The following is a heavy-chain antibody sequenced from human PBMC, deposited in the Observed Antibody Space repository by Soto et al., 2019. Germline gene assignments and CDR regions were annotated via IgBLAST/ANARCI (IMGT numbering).Heavy chain of an antibody. V-gene: IGHV3-53*01. Sequence: EVQLVESGGGLIQPGGSLRLSCAVSGFTVSNNYMSWVRQAPGKGLEGVSVIYSGGYTAYGDSVKGRFTISRDNSKNTPILQMNSPGAGRPAVFYCAPRPGGGGYWGQGTLVTVSS. CDR3: APRPGGGGY. D-gene: IGHD3-10*01. CDR2: IYSGGYT. CDR1: GFTVSNNY. J-gene: IGHJ4*02.